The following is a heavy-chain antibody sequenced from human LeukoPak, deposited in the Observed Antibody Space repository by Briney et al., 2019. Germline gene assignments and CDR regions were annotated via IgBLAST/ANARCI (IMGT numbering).Heavy chain of an antibody. CDR1: GFTFSSYA. CDR2: ISYDGSNK. D-gene: IGHD2-2*01. J-gene: IGHJ4*02. V-gene: IGHV3-30*04. Sequence: PGRSLRLSCAASGFTFSSYAMHWVRQAPGKGLEWVAVISYDGSNKYYADSVKGRFTISRDNSKNTLYLQMNSLRAEDTAVYYCARARYQLPRPGFGGSVAGSTYFDYWGQGTLVTVSS. CDR3: ARARYQLPRPGFGGSVAGSTYFDY.